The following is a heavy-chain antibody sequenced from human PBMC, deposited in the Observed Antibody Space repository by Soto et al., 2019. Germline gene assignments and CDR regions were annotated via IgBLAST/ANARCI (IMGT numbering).Heavy chain of an antibody. V-gene: IGHV1-2*04. J-gene: IGHJ4*01. CDR3: ARGEQLVHFDS. CDR1: GYIFPDYY. CDR2: INPNGGGT. Sequence: QVQLVQSWAEVKKPGASVKVSCKASGYIFPDYYVHWVRQAPGEGLEWMGRINPNGGGTNYAQKFEGWVTMTTDTSISTAYMELSRLNFDDTAVYYCARGEQLVHFDSWGQGTLVTVSS. D-gene: IGHD6-6*01.